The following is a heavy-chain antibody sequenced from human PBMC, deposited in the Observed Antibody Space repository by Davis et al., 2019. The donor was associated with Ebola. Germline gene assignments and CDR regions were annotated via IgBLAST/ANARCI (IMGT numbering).Heavy chain of an antibody. CDR3: TRGGWASGMDV. CDR1: GGSISSSNW. CDR2: INHSGST. V-gene: IGHV4-4*02. J-gene: IGHJ6*02. D-gene: IGHD6-19*01. Sequence: SETLSLTCAVSGGSISSSNWWSWVRQPPGKGLEWIGEINHSGSTNYNPSLKSRVTISVDTSKNQFSLQLNSVTLEDTAVYYCTRGGWASGMDVWGQGTTVTVSS.